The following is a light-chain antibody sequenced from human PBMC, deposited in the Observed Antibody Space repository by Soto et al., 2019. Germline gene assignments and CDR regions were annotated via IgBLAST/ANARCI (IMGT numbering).Light chain of an antibody. CDR3: QSYDNSLSGWV. V-gene: IGLV1-40*01. CDR1: TSNIGAGYD. Sequence: QSVLTLPPSVSGAPGQRVTISCTGSTSNIGAGYDVHWYQQLPGTAPKLLIYANSNRPSGVPDRFSGSKSGTSASLAITGLQAEDEADYYCQSYDNSLSGWVFGGGTQLTVL. J-gene: IGLJ2*01. CDR2: ANS.